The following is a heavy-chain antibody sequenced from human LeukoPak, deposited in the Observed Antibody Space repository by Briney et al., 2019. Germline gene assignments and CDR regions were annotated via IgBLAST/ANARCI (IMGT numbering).Heavy chain of an antibody. Sequence: PSETLSLTCTVSGGSISSYYWSWIRQPPGKGLEWIGYIYYSGSTNYNPSLKSRVTISVDTSKNQFSLKLSSVTAADTAVYYCATSRELRYFDWLFPYYYSYMDVWGKGTTVTVSS. CDR1: GGSISSYY. CDR2: IYYSGST. CDR3: ATSRELRYFDWLFPYYYSYMDV. J-gene: IGHJ6*03. D-gene: IGHD3-9*01. V-gene: IGHV4-59*01.